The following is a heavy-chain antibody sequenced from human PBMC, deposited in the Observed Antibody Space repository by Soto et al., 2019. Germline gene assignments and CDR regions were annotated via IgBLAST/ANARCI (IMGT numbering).Heavy chain of an antibody. CDR2: INPSGGST. CDR3: ARGKYQLLFGSSGDWFDP. J-gene: IGHJ5*02. D-gene: IGHD2-2*01. Sequence: ASVKVSCKASGYTFTSYYMHWVRQAPGQGLEWMGIINPSGGSTSYAQKFQGRVTMTRDTSTGTVYMELSSLRSEDTAVYYCARGKYQLLFGSSGDWFDPWGQGTMVTVSS. CDR1: GYTFTSYY. V-gene: IGHV1-46*01.